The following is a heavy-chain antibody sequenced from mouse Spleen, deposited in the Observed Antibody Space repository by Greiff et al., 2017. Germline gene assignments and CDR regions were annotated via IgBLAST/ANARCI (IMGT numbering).Heavy chain of an antibody. Sequence: EVQLQQSGPELVKPGASVKISCKASGYSFTGYYMNWVKQSPEKSLEWIGEINPSTGGTTYNQKFKAKATLTVDKSSSTAYMQLKSLTSEDSAVYYCARLWLLRRDAMDYWGQGTSVTVSS. CDR3: ARLWLLRRDAMDY. D-gene: IGHD2-3*01. CDR1: GYSFTGYY. J-gene: IGHJ4*01. V-gene: IGHV1-42*01. CDR2: INPSTGGT.